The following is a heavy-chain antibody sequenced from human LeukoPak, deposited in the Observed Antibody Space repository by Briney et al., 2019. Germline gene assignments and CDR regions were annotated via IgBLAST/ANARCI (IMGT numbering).Heavy chain of an antibody. J-gene: IGHJ4*02. D-gene: IGHD2-15*01. CDR1: GGSFSGYY. CDR3: ARGVGYCSGGSCYPPRY. V-gene: IGHV4-34*01. CDR2: INHSGST. Sequence: KPSETLSLTCAVYGGSFSGYYWGWIRQPPGKGLEWIGEINHSGSTNYNPSLKSRVTISVDTSKNQFSLKLSSVTAADTAVYYCARGVGYCSGGSCYPPRYWGQGTLVTVSS.